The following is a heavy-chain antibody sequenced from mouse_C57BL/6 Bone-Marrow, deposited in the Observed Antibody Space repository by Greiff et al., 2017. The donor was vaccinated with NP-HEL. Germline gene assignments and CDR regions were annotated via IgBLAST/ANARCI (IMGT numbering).Heavy chain of an antibody. Sequence: VQRVESGPGLVQPSQSLSITCTVSGFSFTSYGVHWVRQSPGKGLEWLGVIWSGGSTDYYAAFISRLSISKDNSKSQVFFKMNSQQADDTAIYYCARRGFAYWGQGTLVTVSA. CDR3: ARRGFAY. J-gene: IGHJ3*01. V-gene: IGHV2-2*01. CDR1: GFSFTSYG. CDR2: IWSGGST.